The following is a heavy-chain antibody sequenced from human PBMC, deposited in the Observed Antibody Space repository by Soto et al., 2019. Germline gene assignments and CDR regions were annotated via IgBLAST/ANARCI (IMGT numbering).Heavy chain of an antibody. CDR3: AKERSSGWSFDY. J-gene: IGHJ4*02. V-gene: IGHV3-23*01. CDR1: GFTFSTYA. D-gene: IGHD6-19*01. Sequence: EVQLLESGGGLVQPGGSLRLSCAASGFTFSTYAMNWVRQAPGKGLEWVSGISGSGDSTYYADSVKGRFTVSRDNSKKTLYLQMNRLRGEDTAVFYCAKERSSGWSFDYWGQGPLVTVSP. CDR2: ISGSGDST.